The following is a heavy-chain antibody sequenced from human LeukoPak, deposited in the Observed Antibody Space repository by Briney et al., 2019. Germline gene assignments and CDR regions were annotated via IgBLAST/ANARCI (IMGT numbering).Heavy chain of an antibody. D-gene: IGHD3-3*01. J-gene: IGHJ4*02. CDR1: GFTFSSYD. Sequence: GGSLRLSCAASGFTFSSYDLNWVRQAPGKGLEWISYISSSGGTIYYADSVKGRFTISRDNAKNSLYLQMNSLRAEDTAVYYCARESDFWSGYYSYLDHWGQGTLVTVSS. CDR3: ARESDFWSGYYSYLDH. CDR2: ISSSGGTI. V-gene: IGHV3-48*03.